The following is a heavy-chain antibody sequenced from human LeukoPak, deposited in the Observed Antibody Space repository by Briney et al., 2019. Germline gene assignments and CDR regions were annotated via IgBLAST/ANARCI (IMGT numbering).Heavy chain of an antibody. CDR1: GFTFSNNY. CDR3: ARRGMVRGVSYFDY. D-gene: IGHD3-10*01. CDR2: INKDGSVP. Sequence: GGSLRLSCAASGFTFSNNYMSWVRQAPGKGLEWVGYINKDGSVPHYVDSVKGRFTISRDNAKNSLYLQMNSLRAEDTAVYYCARRGMVRGVSYFDYWGQGTLVTVSS. J-gene: IGHJ4*02. V-gene: IGHV3-7*02.